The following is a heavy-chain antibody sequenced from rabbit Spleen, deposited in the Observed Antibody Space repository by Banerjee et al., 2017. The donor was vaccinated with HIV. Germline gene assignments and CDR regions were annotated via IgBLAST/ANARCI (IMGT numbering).Heavy chain of an antibody. D-gene: IGHD1-1*01. CDR1: GFTISGYW. J-gene: IGHJ6*01. Sequence: QLEESGGRLVQPGGSLTLSCKAFGFTISGYWMNWVRQAPGKGLEWIGIIYPITETTYYANWVNGRFTISSDNAQNTVDLQMNSLTAADTATYFCAREDVGGSVSLWGPGTLVTVS. V-gene: IGHV1S7*01. CDR2: IYPITETT. CDR3: AREDVGGSVSL.